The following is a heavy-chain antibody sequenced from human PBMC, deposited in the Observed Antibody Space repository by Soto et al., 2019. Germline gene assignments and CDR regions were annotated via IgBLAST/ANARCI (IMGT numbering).Heavy chain of an antibody. D-gene: IGHD6-13*01. CDR3: ARLFPRVGGIAAAGTGENVDY. CDR2: IYYSGST. CDR1: GGSISSSSYY. V-gene: IGHV4-39*01. Sequence: TSETLSLTCTVSGGSISSSSYYWGWIRQPPGKGLERIGSIYYSGSTYYNPSLKSRVTISVDTSKNQFSLKLSSVTAADTAVYYCARLFPRVGGIAAAGTGENVDYWGQGTLVTVSS. J-gene: IGHJ4*02.